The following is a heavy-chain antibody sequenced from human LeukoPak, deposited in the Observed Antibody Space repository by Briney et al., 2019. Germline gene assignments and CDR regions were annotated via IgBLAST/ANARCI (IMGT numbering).Heavy chain of an antibody. CDR1: GGSFSGYY. D-gene: IGHD6-13*01. J-gene: IGHJ5*02. CDR3: ARHPEGGAAARFDP. V-gene: IGHV4-34*01. CDR2: VNLSGST. Sequence: SETLSLTCAVSGGSFSGYYWSWIRQPPPTGLEWIGEVNLSGSTNYSRSLKSRVTIAVDTSKNQNALKLRSVTAADTAVYYCARHPEGGAAARFDPWGQGTLVTVSS.